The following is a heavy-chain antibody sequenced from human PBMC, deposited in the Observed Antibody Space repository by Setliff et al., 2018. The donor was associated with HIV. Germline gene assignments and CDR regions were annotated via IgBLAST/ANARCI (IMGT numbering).Heavy chain of an antibody. CDR3: ARLSGDNSGQPYYYYMDV. J-gene: IGHJ6*03. CDR2: IIPILGSI. Sequence: SVKVSCKASGGIFSSYALSWVRQAPGLGLEWMGGIIPILGSIDYAQKFQGRLSITADESTGTAYMELSSLRFEDTAMYYCARLSGDNSGQPYYYYMDVWGKGTTVTVSS. V-gene: IGHV1-69*13. CDR1: GGIFSSYA. D-gene: IGHD3-22*01.